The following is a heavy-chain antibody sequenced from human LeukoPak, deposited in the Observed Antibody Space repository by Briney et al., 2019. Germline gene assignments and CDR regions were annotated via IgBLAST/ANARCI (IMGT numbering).Heavy chain of an antibody. J-gene: IGHJ4*02. CDR1: GFTFSSYA. V-gene: IGHV3-23*01. CDR2: ISGNGGNT. Sequence: PGGSLRLSCAPSGFTFSSYAMSWVRQAPGKGLEWVSGISGNGGNTYYADSVKGRFTISRDNSKNTLYLQMSSLRAEDTAVYYCAKDPTTIVRGYFDYWGQGTLITVSS. D-gene: IGHD4-11*01. CDR3: AKDPTTIVRGYFDY.